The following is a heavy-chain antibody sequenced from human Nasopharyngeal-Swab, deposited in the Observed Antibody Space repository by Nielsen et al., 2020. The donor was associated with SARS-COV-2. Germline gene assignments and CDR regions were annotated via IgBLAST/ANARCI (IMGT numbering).Heavy chain of an antibody. J-gene: IGHJ5*02. CDR2: IYYTWGS. D-gene: IGHD5-18*01. Sequence: SETLSLTCTVAGDSISSGGHYWSWTRQHPGKGLEWIGYIYYTWGSYSNPSLPGRLTMSVDTSQNLFSLRLISVTAADTAVYYCARVGDTGMITFDHWGQGALVTVSS. CDR3: ARVGDTGMITFDH. V-gene: IGHV4-31*03. CDR1: GDSISSGGHY.